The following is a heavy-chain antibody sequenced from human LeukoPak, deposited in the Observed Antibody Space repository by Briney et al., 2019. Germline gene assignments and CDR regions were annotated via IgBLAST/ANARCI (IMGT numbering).Heavy chain of an antibody. V-gene: IGHV1-18*01. Sequence: ASVKVSCKASGYTSTTYSISWVRQAPGQGLEWMGWISGYNGNTYYAQEFQGRVTMTTDTSTSTAYMELRSLRSDDTAVYYCAREEGAPIAAANIWGLGTMVTVSS. CDR2: ISGYNGNT. CDR1: GYTSTTYS. J-gene: IGHJ3*02. CDR3: AREEGAPIAAANI. D-gene: IGHD6-13*01.